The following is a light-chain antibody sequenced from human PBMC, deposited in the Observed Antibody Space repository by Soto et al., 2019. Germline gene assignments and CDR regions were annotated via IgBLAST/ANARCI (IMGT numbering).Light chain of an antibody. V-gene: IGKV1-39*01. J-gene: IGKJ5*01. CDR3: QPSYRTPIT. CDR2: AAS. Sequence: DIQLTQSPSPLSASVGDRVAITCLASQSISTYLNWYQQKPGKAPKVLIYAASNVQSGVPPRFSGSGSGTDFTLTISSLQPEDVATYFCQPSYRTPITFGQGTRLEIK. CDR1: QSISTY.